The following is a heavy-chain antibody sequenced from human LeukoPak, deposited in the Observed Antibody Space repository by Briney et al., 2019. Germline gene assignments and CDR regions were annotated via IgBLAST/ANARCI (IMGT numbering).Heavy chain of an antibody. V-gene: IGHV3-30-3*01. CDR3: AKDRSIGTYYTFDS. CDR2: ISFDGNNI. D-gene: IGHD1-26*01. J-gene: IGHJ4*02. Sequence: GGSLRLSCTGSAFTFSSSAFHWVRQAPGKGLEWLSVISFDGNNIHYTDSVKGRFTISRDNSKNTLYLQMSSLTAKDTAVYYCAKDRSIGTYYTFDSWGQGTLVTVSS. CDR1: AFTFSSSA.